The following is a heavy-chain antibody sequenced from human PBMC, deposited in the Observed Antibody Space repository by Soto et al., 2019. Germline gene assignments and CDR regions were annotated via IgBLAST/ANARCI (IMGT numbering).Heavy chain of an antibody. D-gene: IGHD5-18*01. CDR2: ISSSSSYT. CDR3: ARAASDRFDPRGYRSGDYAMHV. Sequence: GGSLRLSCAASGFTFSDYYMSWIRQAPGKGLEWVSYISSSSSYTNYADSVKGRFTISRDNAKNSLYLQMNSLRAEDTAVYYCARAASDRFDPRGYRSGDYAMHVWGNGTTVNVSP. J-gene: IGHJ6*04. CDR1: GFTFSDYY. V-gene: IGHV3-11*06.